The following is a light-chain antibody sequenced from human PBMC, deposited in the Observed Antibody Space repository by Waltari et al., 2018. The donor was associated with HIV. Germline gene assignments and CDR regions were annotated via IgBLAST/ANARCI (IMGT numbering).Light chain of an antibody. V-gene: IGLV1-47*02. CDR3: ATWDGSLNGWA. Sequence: QSLLPPPPSAPGTPGQGVTISSSGSNSTIGDNHVYRYQQLPGKAPKLLIETNNTRPAGVPDRFSASKSGTSASLAISGLRSDDEADYYCATWDGSLNGWAFGGGTKLTVL. CDR2: TNN. J-gene: IGLJ3*02. CDR1: NSTIGDNH.